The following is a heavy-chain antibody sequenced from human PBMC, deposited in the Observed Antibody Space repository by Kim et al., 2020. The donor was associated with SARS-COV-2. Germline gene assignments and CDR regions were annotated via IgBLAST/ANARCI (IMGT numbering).Heavy chain of an antibody. D-gene: IGHD6-13*01. CDR1: GFTFDDYA. J-gene: IGHJ6*02. Sequence: GGSLRLSCAASGFTFDDYAMHWVRQAPGKGLEWVSGISWNSGSIGYADSVKGRFTISRDNAKNSLYLQMNSLRAEDTAVYYCAKGTGTPIYYYGMDAWGQGTTGTVSS. CDR2: ISWNSGSI. V-gene: IGHV3-9*01. CDR3: AKGTGTPIYYYGMDA.